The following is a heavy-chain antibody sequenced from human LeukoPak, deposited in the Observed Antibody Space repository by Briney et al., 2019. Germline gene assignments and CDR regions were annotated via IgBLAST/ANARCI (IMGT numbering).Heavy chain of an antibody. CDR1: GFTFSSYG. CDR3: ARDFPDILTGYYYYGMDV. J-gene: IGHJ6*02. CDR2: IWYDGSNK. D-gene: IGHD3-9*01. Sequence: PGRSLRLSCEASGFTFSSYGMHWVRQAPGKGLEWVAVIWYDGSNKYYADSVKGRFTISRDNSKNTLYLQMNSLRAEDTAVYYCARDFPDILTGYYYYGMDVWGQGTTVTVSS. V-gene: IGHV3-33*01.